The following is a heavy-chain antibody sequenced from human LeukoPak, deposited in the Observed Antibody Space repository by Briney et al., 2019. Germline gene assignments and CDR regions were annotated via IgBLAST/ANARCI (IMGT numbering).Heavy chain of an antibody. Sequence: ASVKVSCKASGYTFTGYYMHWVRQAPGQGLEWMGWINPNSGGTNYAQKFQGRVTMTRDTSISTAYMELSRLRSDDTAVYYCARDVAYDYVWGSYRYSGDYWGQGTLVTVSS. D-gene: IGHD3-16*02. CDR2: INPNSGGT. CDR3: ARDVAYDYVWGSYRYSGDY. J-gene: IGHJ4*02. V-gene: IGHV1-2*02. CDR1: GYTFTGYY.